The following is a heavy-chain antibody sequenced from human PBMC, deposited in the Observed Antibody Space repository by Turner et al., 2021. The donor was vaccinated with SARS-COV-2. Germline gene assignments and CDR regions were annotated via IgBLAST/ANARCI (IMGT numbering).Heavy chain of an antibody. V-gene: IGHV3-33*01. D-gene: IGHD6-6*01. J-gene: IGHJ5*02. CDR3: ARDYSSSSYPVSWFDP. CDR2: IWYDGSNK. CDR1: GFTFSTYA. Sequence: VQLVESGGGVVQRGWSLSVPSAASGFTFSTYAMHWVRQAPGKGLEWVAVIWYDGSNKFYVDSVKGRFTISRDNSKNTLYLQMNSLRAEDTAVYYCARDYSSSSYPVSWFDPWGQGTLVTVSS.